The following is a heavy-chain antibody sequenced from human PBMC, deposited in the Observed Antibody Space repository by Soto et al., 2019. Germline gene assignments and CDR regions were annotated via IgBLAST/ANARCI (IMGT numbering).Heavy chain of an antibody. D-gene: IGHD6-25*01. CDR1: GGSISSSSYY. V-gene: IGHV4-39*01. CDR2: IYYSGST. J-gene: IGHJ3*02. Sequence: QLQLQESGPGLVKPSETLSLTCTVSGGSISSSSYYWGWIRQPPGKGLEWIGSIYYSGSTYYNPSLKSRVTISVDTSKNQFSLKLSSVTAADTAVYYCASFPGSHDAFDIWGQGTMVTVSS. CDR3: ASFPGSHDAFDI.